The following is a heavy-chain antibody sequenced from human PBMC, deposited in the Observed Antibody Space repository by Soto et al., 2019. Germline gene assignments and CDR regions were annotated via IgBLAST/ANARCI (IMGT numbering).Heavy chain of an antibody. Sequence: QVQLQESGPGLVKPSQTLSLTCTVSGGSISSGGYYWSWIRQHPGKGLEWIGYIYYSGSTYYNPCLNSRVTLPVDTSQNQFSLKLSSVTAADTAVYYCARGINDDAFDIWGQGTMVTVSS. D-gene: IGHD1-1*01. V-gene: IGHV4-31*03. CDR3: ARGINDDAFDI. J-gene: IGHJ3*02. CDR2: IYYSGST. CDR1: GGSISSGGYY.